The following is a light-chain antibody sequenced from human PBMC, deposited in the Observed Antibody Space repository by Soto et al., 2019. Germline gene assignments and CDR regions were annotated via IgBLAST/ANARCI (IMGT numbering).Light chain of an antibody. J-gene: IGKJ1*01. V-gene: IGKV3-15*01. CDR1: QSVSSK. CDR2: GAS. Sequence: EIVMTQSPATLSVSPGEGATLSCRASQSVSSKLAWYQQKPGQAPRLLIYGASTRATGIPARFSGSGSGTEFTLIISSLQSEDSAVYYCQQYNSRLRTFGQGTKVDMK. CDR3: QQYNSRLRT.